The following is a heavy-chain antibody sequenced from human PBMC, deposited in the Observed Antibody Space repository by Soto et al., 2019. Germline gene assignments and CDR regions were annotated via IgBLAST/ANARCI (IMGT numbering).Heavy chain of an antibody. D-gene: IGHD2-2*01. J-gene: IGHJ2*01. CDR1: GFTFINYA. Sequence: EVQLLESGGGLVQPGGSLRLSCAGSGFTFINYAMNWVRQAPGKGLEWVSTISGGGDAIFFADSVRGRFTTSRDNSKNTVTLQMNKLGVDDTAVYCCARKIPGSTSRPAWWYFDLWGRRTQFAVSS. CDR3: ARKIPGSTSRPAWWYFDL. CDR2: ISGGGDAI. V-gene: IGHV3-23*01.